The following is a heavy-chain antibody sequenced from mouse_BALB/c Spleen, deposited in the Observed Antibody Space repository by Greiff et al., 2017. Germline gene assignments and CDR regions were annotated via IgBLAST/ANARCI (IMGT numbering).Heavy chain of an antibody. CDR3: ARDGGSSPYYYAMDY. CDR1: GYTFTDYN. J-gene: IGHJ4*01. V-gene: IGHV1S29*02. D-gene: IGHD1-1*01. Sequence: EVQLQQSGPELVKPGASVKISCKASGYTFTDYNMHWVKQSHGKSLEWIGYIYPYNGGTGYNQKFKSKATLTVDNSSSTAYMELRSLTSEDSAVYYCARDGGSSPYYYAMDYWGQGTSVTVSA. CDR2: IYPYNGGT.